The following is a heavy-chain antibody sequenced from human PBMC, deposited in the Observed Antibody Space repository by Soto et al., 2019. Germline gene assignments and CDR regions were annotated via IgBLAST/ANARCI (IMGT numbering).Heavy chain of an antibody. Sequence: SVKVSCKASEGTFSSYAISWVRQSPGQGLEWMGGIIPIFGTANYAQKFQGRVTITADESTSTAYMELSSLRSEDTAVYYCARDYGDYVFGLDYWGQGTLITVSS. V-gene: IGHV1-69*13. D-gene: IGHD4-17*01. CDR3: ARDYGDYVFGLDY. CDR2: IIPIFGTA. CDR1: EGTFSSYA. J-gene: IGHJ4*02.